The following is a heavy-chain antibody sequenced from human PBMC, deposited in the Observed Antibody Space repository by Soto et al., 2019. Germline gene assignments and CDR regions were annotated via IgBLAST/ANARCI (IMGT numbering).Heavy chain of an antibody. CDR2: IYYSGST. D-gene: IGHD6-13*01. Sequence: NPSETLSLTCTVSGGSISSGDYYWSWIRQPPGKGLEWIGYIYYSGSTYYTPSLKSRLTISADTSKNQFSLKLSSVTAADTAVYYCARHRAAAGYFDYWGQGTLVTVSS. J-gene: IGHJ4*02. CDR3: ARHRAAAGYFDY. CDR1: GGSISSGDYY. V-gene: IGHV4-30-4*01.